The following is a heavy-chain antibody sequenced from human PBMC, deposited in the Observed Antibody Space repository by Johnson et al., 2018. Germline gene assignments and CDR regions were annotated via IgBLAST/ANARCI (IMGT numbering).Heavy chain of an antibody. CDR2: IYYTGST. Sequence: QVQLQESGPGLVKPSETLSLTCSVSGGSIRSDYWSWIRQPPGKGLEWIGYIYYTGSTNYNPSLKNRVTISVDTSKNQFSLKMGSVTAAATAVYYCARERQSYSDYYMDVWGKGTTVTVSS. CDR1: GGSIRSDY. J-gene: IGHJ6*03. D-gene: IGHD3-10*01. CDR3: ARERQSYSDYYMDV. V-gene: IGHV4-59*01.